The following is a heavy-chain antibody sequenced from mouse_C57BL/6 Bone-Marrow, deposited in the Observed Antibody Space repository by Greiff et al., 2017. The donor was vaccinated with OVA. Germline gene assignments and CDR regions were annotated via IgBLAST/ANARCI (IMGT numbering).Heavy chain of an antibody. V-gene: IGHV5-15*01. Sequence: EVQGVESGGGLVQPGGSLKLSCAASGFTFSDYGMAWVRQAPRKGPEWVAFISNLAYSIYYADTVTGRFTISRENAKNTLYLEMSSLRSEDTAMYYCARCATVVATRDYYAMDYWGQGTSVTVSS. CDR1: GFTFSDYG. D-gene: IGHD1-1*01. CDR2: ISNLAYSI. J-gene: IGHJ4*01. CDR3: ARCATVVATRDYYAMDY.